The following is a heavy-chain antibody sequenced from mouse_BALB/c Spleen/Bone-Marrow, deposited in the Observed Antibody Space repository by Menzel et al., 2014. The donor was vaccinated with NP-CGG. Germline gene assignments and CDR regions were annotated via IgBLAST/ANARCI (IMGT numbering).Heavy chain of an antibody. J-gene: IGHJ3*01. CDR2: INPYNGDT. D-gene: IGHD2-2*01. Sequence: VQLQQSGPELVKPGASVKISCKASGYSFXGYFMNWVKQSHGKSLEWIGRINPYNGDTFYNQKFKGKATLTVDKSSSTAHMELLSLTSEDSAVYYCGRSYGYDDWSTYWGQGTLVTVSA. V-gene: IGHV1-37*01. CDR3: GRSYGYDDWSTY. CDR1: GYSFXGYF.